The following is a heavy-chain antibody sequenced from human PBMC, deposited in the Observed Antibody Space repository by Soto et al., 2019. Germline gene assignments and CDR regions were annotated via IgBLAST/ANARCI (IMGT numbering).Heavy chain of an antibody. V-gene: IGHV3-74*01. CDR1: GCTFSSYW. CDR2: INSDGSST. Sequence: PGGPLRLSWAASGCTFSSYWMHWVRQAPGKGLVWVSRINSDGSSTSYADSVKGRFTISRDNAKNTLYLQMNSLRAEDTAVYYCARARIESGSYFSPYYYGMDVWGQGTMVTVSS. D-gene: IGHD1-26*01. CDR3: ARARIESGSYFSPYYYGMDV. J-gene: IGHJ6*02.